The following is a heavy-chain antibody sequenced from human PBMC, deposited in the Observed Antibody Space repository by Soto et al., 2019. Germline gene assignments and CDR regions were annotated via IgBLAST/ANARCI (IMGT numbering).Heavy chain of an antibody. J-gene: IGHJ5*02. D-gene: IGHD2-2*01. CDR2: ISFDGDNK. CDR1: GFTFINYA. CDR3: ARDLFSSRDIVVVPRFDP. Sequence: SLSLSCAASGFTFINYAMHWVRQAPGKGLEWVAVISFDGDNKYSADSLKGRFTISRDNSKNMLYLQMDSLRPGDTAVYYCARDLFSSRDIVVVPRFDPWGRGTLVTVSS. V-gene: IGHV3-30-3*01.